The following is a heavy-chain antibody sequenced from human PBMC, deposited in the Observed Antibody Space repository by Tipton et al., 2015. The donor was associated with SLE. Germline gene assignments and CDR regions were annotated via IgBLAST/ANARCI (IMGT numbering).Heavy chain of an antibody. J-gene: IGHJ4*02. CDR2: LYSGGNT. V-gene: IGHV3-53*05. Sequence: SLRLSCAASGFTVSSNYMNWVRQAPGKGLEWVSVLYSGGNTNYADSVKGRFTISRDNSKNMLYLQMNSLRPEDTALYYCAKDIGNSGYLFDYWGQGALVTVSS. D-gene: IGHD5-12*01. CDR1: GFTVSSNY. CDR3: AKDIGNSGYLFDY.